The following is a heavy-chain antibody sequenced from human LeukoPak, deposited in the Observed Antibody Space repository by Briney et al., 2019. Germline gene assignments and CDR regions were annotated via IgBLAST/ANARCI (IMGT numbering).Heavy chain of an antibody. CDR3: ARVAKERVGGVYYFDY. V-gene: IGHV3-13*01. CDR1: GFTFSDYD. J-gene: IGHJ4*02. CDR2: IGTAGDT. Sequence: GGPLTLSCAASGFTFSDYDMHWVRQATGKGREWVSAIGTAGDTYYTGSVKGRFTIARENAKNSLYLQMNSLRAGDTAVYYCARVAKERVGGVYYFDYWGQGTLVTVSS. D-gene: IGHD1-1*01.